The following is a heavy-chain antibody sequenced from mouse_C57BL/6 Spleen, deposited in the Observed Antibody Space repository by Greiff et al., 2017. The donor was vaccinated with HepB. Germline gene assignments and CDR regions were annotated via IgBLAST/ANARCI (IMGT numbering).Heavy chain of an antibody. V-gene: IGHV5-6*02. CDR3: ARRGDHDYGGAY. CDR2: ISSGGSYT. D-gene: IGHD2-4*01. Sequence: EVNVVESGGDLVKPGGSLKLSCAASGFTFSSYGMSWVRQTPDKRLEWVATISSGGSYTYYPDSVKGRFPISRDNAKNTLYLQMSSLKSEDTAMYYCARRGDHDYGGAYWGQGTLVTVSA. CDR1: GFTFSSYG. J-gene: IGHJ3*01.